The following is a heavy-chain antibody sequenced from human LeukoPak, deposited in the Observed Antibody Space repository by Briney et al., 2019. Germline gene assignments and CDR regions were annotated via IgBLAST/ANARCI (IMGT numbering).Heavy chain of an antibody. J-gene: IGHJ4*02. CDR3: TTGGPHISGHPLDY. V-gene: IGHV3-15*05. CDR1: GLTYRNAW. D-gene: IGHD2-15*01. CDR2: IKSNPDGGTT. Sequence: GGSLRLSCVASGLTYRNAWMTWVRQAPGKGLEWVGRIKSNPDGGTTDFAASVEGRFFISRDDSKSTLSLQMNSLKIEDTAVYYCTTGGPHISGHPLDYWGQGIPVTVSS.